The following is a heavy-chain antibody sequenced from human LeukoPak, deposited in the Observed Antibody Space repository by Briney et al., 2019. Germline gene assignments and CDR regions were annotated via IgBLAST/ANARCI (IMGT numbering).Heavy chain of an antibody. CDR1: GFTFSSYG. D-gene: IGHD3-22*01. J-gene: IGHJ4*02. Sequence: PGGSLRLSCAASGFTFSSYGMHWVRQAPGKGLEWVAVISYDGSNKYYADSVKGRFTISRDNSKSTLYLQMNSLRAEDTAVYYCAKDRVTMIVVADYYFDYWGQGTLVTVSS. V-gene: IGHV3-30*18. CDR2: ISYDGSNK. CDR3: AKDRVTMIVVADYYFDY.